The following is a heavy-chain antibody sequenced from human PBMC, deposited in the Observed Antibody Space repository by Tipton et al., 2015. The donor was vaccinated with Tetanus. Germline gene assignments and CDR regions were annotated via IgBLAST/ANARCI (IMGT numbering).Heavy chain of an antibody. CDR2: LSHSGTTI. V-gene: IGHV3-11*01. J-gene: IGHJ4*02. CDR3: ASGRTLAY. Sequence: SLRLSCAASDFPFSDYYMAWIRHAPGKGLEWVSYLSHSGTTIYYADSVKGRFTISRDNSKKSLYMQMDSLRAEDTAVYYCASGRTLAYWGQGTLVTVSS. CDR1: DFPFSDYY.